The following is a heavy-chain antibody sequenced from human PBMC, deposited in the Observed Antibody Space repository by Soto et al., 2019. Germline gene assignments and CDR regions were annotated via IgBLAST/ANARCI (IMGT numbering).Heavy chain of an antibody. J-gene: IGHJ4*02. CDR2: IIPIFGTA. CDR3: ARDSRYWRGGSCYFLPGIDY. CDR1: GGTFSSYA. Sequence: QVQLVQSGAEVKKPGSSVKVSCKASGGTFSSYAISWVRQAPGQGLEWMGGIIPIFGTANYAQKFQGRVTMTADESTGAAYRERSRLRSEGTAVYYCARDSRYWRGGSCYFLPGIDYWGQGTLVTISS. V-gene: IGHV1-69*12. D-gene: IGHD2-15*01.